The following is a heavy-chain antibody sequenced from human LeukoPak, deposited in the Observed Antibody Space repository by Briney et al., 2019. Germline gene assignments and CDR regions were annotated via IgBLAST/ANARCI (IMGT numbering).Heavy chain of an antibody. CDR1: GGSISSYY. V-gene: IGHV4-59*08. CDR2: IYYSGST. D-gene: IGHD3-22*01. Sequence: SETLSLTCTVSGGSISSYYWSWIRQPPGKGLEWIGYIYYSGSTYYNPSLKSRVTISVDTSKNQFSLKLSSVTAADTAVYYCARHYYDSSGYYSHYFDYWGQGTLVTVSS. CDR3: ARHYYDSSGYYSHYFDY. J-gene: IGHJ4*02.